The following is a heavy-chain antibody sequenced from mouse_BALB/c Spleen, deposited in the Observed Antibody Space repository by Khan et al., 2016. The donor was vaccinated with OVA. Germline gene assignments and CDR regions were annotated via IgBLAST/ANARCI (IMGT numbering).Heavy chain of an antibody. CDR2: INTHSGVP. V-gene: IGHV9-4*02. CDR3: SRGGDAYYRNDGGAMEY. J-gene: IGHJ4*01. D-gene: IGHD2-14*01. Sequence: QIQLVQSGPELKKPGETVRISCKASGYTFTTAGIQWVQQMPGKGLKWIGWINTHSGVPKYAEDFKGRFAFSLEISVNTAYLQITNLKYEDAATYFCSRGGDAYYRNDGGAMEYWGQGTSVTVSS. CDR1: GYTFTTAG.